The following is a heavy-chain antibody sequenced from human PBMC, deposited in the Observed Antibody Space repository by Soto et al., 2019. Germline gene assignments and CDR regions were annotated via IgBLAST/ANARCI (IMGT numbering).Heavy chain of an antibody. CDR2: IWFDGSNK. J-gene: IGHJ4*02. V-gene: IGHV3-33*01. CDR3: ARERRDTRALDY. CDR1: GFTSSSYG. Sequence: QVQLVESGGGVVQPGTSLRLSCATSGFTSSSYGMHWVRQAPGKGLEWVAVIWFDGSNKYYADSVKGRFTTSRDNSKNTLYLEMNSLRAEDTAVYYCARERRDTRALDYWGQGTLVTVSS.